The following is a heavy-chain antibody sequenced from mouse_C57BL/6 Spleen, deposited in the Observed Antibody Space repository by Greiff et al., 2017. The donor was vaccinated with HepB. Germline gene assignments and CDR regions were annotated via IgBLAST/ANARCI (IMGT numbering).Heavy chain of an antibody. D-gene: IGHD1-1*02. J-gene: IGHJ2*01. CDR2: FYPGSGSI. V-gene: IGHV1-62-2*01. Sequence: VKLMESGAELVKPGASVKLSCKASGYTFTEYTIHWVKQRSGQGLEWIGWFYPGSGSIKYNEKFKDKATLTADKSSSTVYMELSRLTSEDSAVYFCARHEARGCYFDYWGQGTTLTVSS. CDR3: ARHEARGCYFDY. CDR1: GYTFTEYT.